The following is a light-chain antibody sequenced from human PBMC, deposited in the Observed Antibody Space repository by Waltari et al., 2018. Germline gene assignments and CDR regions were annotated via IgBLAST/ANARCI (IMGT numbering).Light chain of an antibody. J-gene: IGLJ3*02. CDR1: NSNHGSNY. Sequence: QSVLIQPPSASETPGQRVTISCSGSNSNHGSNYVCWYQHLPGTAPELLIYRNTQRPSGVPDRFSGSKSDTSASLAISGLRSEDEADYYCAAWDDSLRAWVFGGGTKLTVL. CDR3: AAWDDSLRAWV. CDR2: RNT. V-gene: IGLV1-47*01.